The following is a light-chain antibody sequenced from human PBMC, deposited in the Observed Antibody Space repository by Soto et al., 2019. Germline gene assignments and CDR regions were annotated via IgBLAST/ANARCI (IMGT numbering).Light chain of an antibody. CDR3: QQSYSTPDT. Sequence: DIQMTQSPSSLSASVGDRVTITCRASQSISSYLNWYQQKPGKAPKLLNYAASSLQSGVPSRFSGSGSGTDFTLTISSLQPEDFATYYCQQSYSTPDTFGGGTKVDIK. V-gene: IGKV1-39*01. CDR1: QSISSY. CDR2: AAS. J-gene: IGKJ4*01.